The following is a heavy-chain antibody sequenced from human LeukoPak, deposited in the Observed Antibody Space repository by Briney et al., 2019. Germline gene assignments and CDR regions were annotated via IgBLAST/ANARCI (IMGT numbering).Heavy chain of an antibody. J-gene: IGHJ4*02. CDR1: GFTFSSYG. Sequence: GGSLRLSCAASGFTFSSYGMHWVRQAPGKGLEWVAVIWYDGSNKYYADSVKGGFTISRGNSKNTLYLQMNSLRAEDTAVYYCARDGIGTAGFDYWGQGTLVTVSS. D-gene: IGHD1-1*01. CDR3: ARDGIGTAGFDY. CDR2: IWYDGSNK. V-gene: IGHV3-33*01.